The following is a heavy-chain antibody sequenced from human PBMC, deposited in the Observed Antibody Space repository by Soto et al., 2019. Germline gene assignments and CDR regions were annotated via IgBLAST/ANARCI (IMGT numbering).Heavy chain of an antibody. Sequence: PGGSLRLSCAASGFTFSSYWMSWVRQAPGKGLEWVANIKQDGSEKYYVDSVKGRFTISRDNAKNSLYLQMNGLRAEDTAVYYCERHTMAGQFDYWGQGTLVTVSS. CDR3: ERHTMAGQFDY. CDR1: GFTFSSYW. V-gene: IGHV3-7*01. J-gene: IGHJ4*02. D-gene: IGHD6-19*01. CDR2: IKQDGSEK.